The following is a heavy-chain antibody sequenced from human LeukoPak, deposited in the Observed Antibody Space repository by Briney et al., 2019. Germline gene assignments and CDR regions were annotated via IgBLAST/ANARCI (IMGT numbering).Heavy chain of an antibody. CDR1: GFTFSSYA. Sequence: GRSLRLSCAASGFTFSSYAIHWVRQAPGKGLEWVAVISYDGSNKYYADSVKGRFTISRDNSKNTLYLQMNSLRAEDTAVYYCAREAVDSSSWWDYYYYYGMDVWGQGTTVTVSS. CDR2: ISYDGSNK. D-gene: IGHD6-13*01. CDR3: AREAVDSSSWWDYYYYYGMDV. V-gene: IGHV3-30*04. J-gene: IGHJ6*02.